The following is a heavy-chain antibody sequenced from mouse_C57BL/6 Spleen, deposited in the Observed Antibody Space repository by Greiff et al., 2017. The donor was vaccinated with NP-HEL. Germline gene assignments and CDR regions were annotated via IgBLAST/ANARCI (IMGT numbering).Heavy chain of an antibody. CDR1: GYTFTSYW. D-gene: IGHD3-2*02. CDR3: ARMSSSGYSGY. J-gene: IGHJ2*01. CDR2: IHPNSGST. V-gene: IGHV1-64*01. Sequence: QVQLKQPGAELVKPGASVKLSCKASGYTFTSYWMHWVKQRPGQGLEWIGMIHPNSGSTNYNEKFKSKATLTVDKSSSTAYMQLSSLTSEDSAVYYCARMSSSGYSGYWGQGTTLTVSS.